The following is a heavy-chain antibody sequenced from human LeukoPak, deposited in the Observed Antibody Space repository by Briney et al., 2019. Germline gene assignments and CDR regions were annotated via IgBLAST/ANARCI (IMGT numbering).Heavy chain of an antibody. CDR2: LNWNGGST. Sequence: GRSLRLSCAASKFTFSSYGMSWVRQAPGKGLEWVCGLNWNGGSTGYADSVEGRFTISRDNAKNSQYLQMSSLRVEDTALYYCARAQTYGDSRLLLDYWGQGTLVTVSS. CDR1: KFTFSSYG. CDR3: ARAQTYGDSRLLLDY. D-gene: IGHD4-17*01. V-gene: IGHV3-20*04. J-gene: IGHJ4*02.